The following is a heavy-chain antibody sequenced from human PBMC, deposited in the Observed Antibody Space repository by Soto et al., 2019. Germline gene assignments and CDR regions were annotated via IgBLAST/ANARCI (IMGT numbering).Heavy chain of an antibody. D-gene: IGHD3-3*01. Sequence: QPGGSLRLSCADSGFTFSSYWMHWVRQAPGKGLVWVSHINGDGSSTSYADSVKGRFTISRDNAKNTLYLQLNSLRAEDTAVYFCARDGDYNWFDPWGQGTLVTVSS. V-gene: IGHV3-74*01. CDR1: GFTFSSYW. CDR2: INGDGSST. J-gene: IGHJ5*02. CDR3: ARDGDYNWFDP.